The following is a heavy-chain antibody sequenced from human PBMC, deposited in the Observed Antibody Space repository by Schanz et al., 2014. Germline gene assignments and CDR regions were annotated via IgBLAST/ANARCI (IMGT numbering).Heavy chain of an antibody. D-gene: IGHD4-17*01. CDR1: GYTFTSYS. V-gene: IGHV1-46*04. J-gene: IGHJ4*02. CDR2: ISAQTGDT. CDR3: ARGYGDSPTDF. Sequence: QVQLVQSGAEVKKPGASVKVSCKASGYTFTSYSMHWVRQAPGQGLEWIGWISAQTGDTRYAQKMQGRVTITADRSTSTAYMELSSLRSEDTAVYYCARGYGDSPTDFWGQGTLVTVSS.